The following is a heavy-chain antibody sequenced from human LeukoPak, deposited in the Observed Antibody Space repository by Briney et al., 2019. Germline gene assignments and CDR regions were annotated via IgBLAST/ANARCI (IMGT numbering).Heavy chain of an antibody. J-gene: IGHJ4*02. V-gene: IGHV3-21*01. CDR3: ARDPGGWPFDY. CDR1: GFTVPDNY. Sequence: PGGSLRLSCAASGFTVPDNYMNWVRQAPGKGLEWVSSISSSSSYIYYADSVKGRFTISRDNAKNSLYLQMNSLRAEDTAVYYCARDPGGWPFDYWGQGTLVTVSS. CDR2: ISSSSSYI. D-gene: IGHD6-19*01.